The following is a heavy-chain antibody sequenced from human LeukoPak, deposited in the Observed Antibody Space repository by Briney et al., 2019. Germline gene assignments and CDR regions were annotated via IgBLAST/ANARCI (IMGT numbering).Heavy chain of an antibody. D-gene: IGHD6-13*01. J-gene: IGHJ4*02. CDR3: ARGVGSSLIRFDY. Sequence: GRSLRLSCAASGFNFMTYGMHWVRQAPGKGLEWVAFISYDGGKRFFGESVKGRFTIARDNSENTVSLQMNTLKTEDTAVYYCARGVGSSLIRFDYWGQGTLVTVSS. CDR2: ISYDGGKR. CDR1: GFNFMTYG. V-gene: IGHV3-30*03.